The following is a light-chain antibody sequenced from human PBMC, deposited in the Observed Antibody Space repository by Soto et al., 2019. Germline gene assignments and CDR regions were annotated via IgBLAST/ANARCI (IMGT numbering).Light chain of an antibody. V-gene: IGKV1-39*01. CDR2: AAS. Sequence: DIQMTQSPSSLSASVGDRVTITCRASQSISSYLSWYQQKPGKAPNLLIYAASSLQSGVPSRLSGSGSGTDFTLTISSLQPEDFATYYCQQTYSIPRTFGRGTKVEIK. CDR3: QQTYSIPRT. CDR1: QSISSY. J-gene: IGKJ1*01.